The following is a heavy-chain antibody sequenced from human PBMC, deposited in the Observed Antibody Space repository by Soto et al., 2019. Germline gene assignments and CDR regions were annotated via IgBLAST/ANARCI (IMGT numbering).Heavy chain of an antibody. CDR2: VSANSGGT. D-gene: IGHD5-12*01. CDR3: SRARHSGNSGYNNDY. V-gene: IGHV1-2*02. J-gene: IGHJ4*02. CDR1: TYAFTGYY. Sequence: SVKVSCKTSTYAFTGYYIHWVRQAPGQGLEWMGWVSANSGGTNYAQKFKDRVIMTRDTSTSTAYMELSRLTSDDTAVYYCSRARHSGNSGYNNDYWGQGTLVTVSS.